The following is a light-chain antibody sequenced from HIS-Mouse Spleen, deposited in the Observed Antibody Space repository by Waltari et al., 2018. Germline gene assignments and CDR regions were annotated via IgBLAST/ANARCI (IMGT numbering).Light chain of an antibody. Sequence: QSALTQPASVSGSPGPSIPIPRPGTSSDVGGYNYVSWYQQHPGKAPKLMIYDVSNRPSGVSNRFSGLQAEDEADYYCSSYTSSSTHVVFGGGTKLTVL. CDR1: SSDVGGYNY. V-gene: IGLV2-14*03. CDR3: SSYTSSSTHVV. CDR2: DVS. J-gene: IGLJ2*01.